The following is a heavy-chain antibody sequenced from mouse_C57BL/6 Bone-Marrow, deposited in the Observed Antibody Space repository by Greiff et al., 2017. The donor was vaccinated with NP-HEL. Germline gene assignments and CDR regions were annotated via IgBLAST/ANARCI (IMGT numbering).Heavy chain of an antibody. D-gene: IGHD1-1*01. Sequence: QVQLQQSGSELRSPGSSVKLSCKDFDSEVFPIAYMSWVRQKPGHGFEWIGGILPSIGRTIYGEKFVDKATLDADTLSNTAYLELNSLTSEDSAIYYCARGGYGSSYWYFDVWGTGTTVTVSS. CDR2: ILPSIGRT. CDR1: DSEVFPIAY. V-gene: IGHV15-2*01. CDR3: ARGGYGSSYWYFDV. J-gene: IGHJ1*03.